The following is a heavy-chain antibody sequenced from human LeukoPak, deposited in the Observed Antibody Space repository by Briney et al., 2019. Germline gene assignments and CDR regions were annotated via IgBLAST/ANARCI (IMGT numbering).Heavy chain of an antibody. Sequence: SETLSLTCAVYGGSFSGYYWSWIRQPPGKGLECIGEINHSGSTNYNPSLKSRVTISVDTSKNQFSLKLSSVTAADTAVYYCARAMMVVVITTHAFDIWGQGTMVTVSS. CDR3: ARAMMVVVITTHAFDI. CDR1: GGSFSGYY. D-gene: IGHD3-22*01. V-gene: IGHV4-34*01. CDR2: INHSGST. J-gene: IGHJ3*02.